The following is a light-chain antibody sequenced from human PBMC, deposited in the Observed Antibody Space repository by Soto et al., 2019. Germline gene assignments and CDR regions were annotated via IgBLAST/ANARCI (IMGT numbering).Light chain of an antibody. CDR1: QSVSNN. CDR3: EQYRDWPPYT. Sequence: EIAMTQSPATLSVSPGERVTLSCRASQSVSNNLAWYQQSPGQAPRLLIYGASTRATGTPARFSGSGSGTEFTLTISNLQTEDVAVYYCEQYRDWPPYTFGQGTKLDIK. V-gene: IGKV3-15*01. CDR2: GAS. J-gene: IGKJ2*01.